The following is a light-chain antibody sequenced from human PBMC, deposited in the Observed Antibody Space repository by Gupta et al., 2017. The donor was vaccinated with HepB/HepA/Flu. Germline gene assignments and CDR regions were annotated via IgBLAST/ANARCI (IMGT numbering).Light chain of an antibody. Sequence: SSELTQDPAVSVALGQPVRITFQGDSLRNYYASWYQQKPRQAPKHVIYGKNNRPSGSPDQSAGSSSGNSASVNITGAPAEDEADYFCNYRDSTGNHGEYVFGTGTKVTVL. CDR1: SLRNYY. CDR2: GKN. V-gene: IGLV3-19*01. J-gene: IGLJ1*01. CDR3: NYRDSTGNHGEYV.